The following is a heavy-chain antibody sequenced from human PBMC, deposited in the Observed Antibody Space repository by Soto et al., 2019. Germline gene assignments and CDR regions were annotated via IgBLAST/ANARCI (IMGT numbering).Heavy chain of an antibody. CDR3: ARDADQSIAVAGAPFDY. V-gene: IGHV1-3*01. Sequence: ASGKVSCKASGYTFTSYAMHWVRQAPGQRLEWMGWINAGNGNTKYSQKFQGRVTVTRDTSASTAYMELSSLRSEDTAVYYCARDADQSIAVAGAPFDYWGQGTLVTVSS. CDR1: GYTFTSYA. D-gene: IGHD6-19*01. CDR2: INAGNGNT. J-gene: IGHJ4*02.